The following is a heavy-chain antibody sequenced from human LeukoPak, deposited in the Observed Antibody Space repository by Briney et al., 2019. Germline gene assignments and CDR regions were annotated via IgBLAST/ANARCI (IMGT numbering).Heavy chain of an antibody. D-gene: IGHD2-2*01. CDR2: IYYSGST. V-gene: IGHV4-59*11. J-gene: IGHJ5*02. CDR1: GGSISSHY. CDR3: ARENGAIVVVPAAMEGWFDP. Sequence: SETLSLTCTVSGGSISSHYWSWIRQPPGKGLEWIGYIYYSGSTNYNPSLKSRVTISVDTSKNQFSLKLSSVTAADTAVYYCARENGAIVVVPAAMEGWFDPWGQGTLVTVSS.